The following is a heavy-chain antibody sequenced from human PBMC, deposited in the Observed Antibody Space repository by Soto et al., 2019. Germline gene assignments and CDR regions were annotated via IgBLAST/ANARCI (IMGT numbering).Heavy chain of an antibody. CDR2: IYYSGST. CDR1: GGSISSGDYY. V-gene: IGHV4-30-4*01. D-gene: IGHD4-17*01. Sequence: SETLSLTCTVSGGSISSGDYYWSWIRQPPGKGLEWIGYIYYSGSTYYNPSLKSRVTISVDTSKNQFSLKLSSVTAADTAVYYCARRHQRDYGDFSYFDYWGQGTLVTVSS. CDR3: ARRHQRDYGDFSYFDY. J-gene: IGHJ4*02.